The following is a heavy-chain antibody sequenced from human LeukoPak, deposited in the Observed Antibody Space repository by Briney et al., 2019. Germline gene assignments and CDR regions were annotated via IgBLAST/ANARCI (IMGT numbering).Heavy chain of an antibody. Sequence: ASVKVSCKASGYTFTSYAMHWVRQAPGQRLEWMGWINAGNGNTKYSQKFQGRVTMTRDTSISTAYMELSRLRSDDTAVYYCARDSIAAAGTASDYWGQGTLVTVSS. D-gene: IGHD6-13*01. CDR2: INAGNGNT. CDR3: ARDSIAAAGTASDY. J-gene: IGHJ4*02. V-gene: IGHV1-3*01. CDR1: GYTFTSYA.